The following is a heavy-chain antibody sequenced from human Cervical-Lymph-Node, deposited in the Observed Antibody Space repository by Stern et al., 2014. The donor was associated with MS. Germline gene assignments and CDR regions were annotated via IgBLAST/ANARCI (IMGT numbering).Heavy chain of an antibody. CDR1: GGTFSSYA. D-gene: IGHD5-24*01. Sequence: VQLVQSGAEVKKPGSSVKVSCTASGGTFSSYAISWVRQAPGQGLEWMGGIIPIFGTANYAQKFQGRVTITADESTSTAYMELSSLRSEDTAVYYCARGLSDGYNAEFDYWGQGTLVTVSS. J-gene: IGHJ4*02. V-gene: IGHV1-69*01. CDR3: ARGLSDGYNAEFDY. CDR2: IIPIFGTA.